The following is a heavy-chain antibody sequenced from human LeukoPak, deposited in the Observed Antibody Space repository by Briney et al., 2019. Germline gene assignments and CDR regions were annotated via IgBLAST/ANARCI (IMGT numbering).Heavy chain of an antibody. CDR1: GVSISGYY. J-gene: IGHJ4*02. D-gene: IGHD3-16*01. CDR3: ARSYGSYIDY. V-gene: IGHV4-59*01. CDR2: IYYSGST. Sequence: SETLSLTCTVPGVSISGYYWSWIRQPPGKGLEWIGYIYYSGSTNYNPSLKSRVTISVDTSKIKFSPMTAAVTAVDSAVNCCARSYGSYIDYWGQGTLVTVSS.